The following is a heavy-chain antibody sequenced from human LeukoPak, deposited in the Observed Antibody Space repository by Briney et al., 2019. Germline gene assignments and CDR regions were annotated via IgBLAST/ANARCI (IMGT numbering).Heavy chain of an antibody. CDR3: ATGYYDSSGYH. CDR1: GFTFSSYG. V-gene: IGHV3-33*01. CDR2: IWYDGSNK. Sequence: PGGSLRLSCAASGFTFSSYGMHWVRQAPGKGLEWVAVIWYDGSNKYYADSVKGRFTISRDNSKNTLYLQMNSLRAEDTAVYYCATGYYDSSGYHWGQGTLVTVS. J-gene: IGHJ4*02. D-gene: IGHD3-22*01.